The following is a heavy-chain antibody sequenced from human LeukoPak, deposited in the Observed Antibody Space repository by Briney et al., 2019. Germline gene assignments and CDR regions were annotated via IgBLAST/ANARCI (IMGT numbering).Heavy chain of an antibody. Sequence: SVKVSCKASGGTFITYVISWVRQAPGQGLEWMGVIIPIFGTANYAQNFQGRVTITADESTSTAYMELSSLRSEDTAVYYCARGNSRSLLPYYFDYWGQGTLVTVSS. CDR2: IIPIFGTA. V-gene: IGHV1-69*01. CDR1: GGTFITYV. CDR3: ARGNSRSLLPYYFDY. D-gene: IGHD2-21*01. J-gene: IGHJ4*02.